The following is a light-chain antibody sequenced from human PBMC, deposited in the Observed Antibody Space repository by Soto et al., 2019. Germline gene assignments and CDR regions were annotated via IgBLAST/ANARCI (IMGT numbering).Light chain of an antibody. Sequence: EIVMTQSPATLSVSPGERATISCRASQIVSSNLAWYQQKPGQAPRLLIYGASTRATGIPARFSGSGSGTEFTLTISSLQSEDFAVYYCQQYNNWLTWTFGQGTKVDIK. CDR2: GAS. CDR3: QQYNNWLTWT. V-gene: IGKV3-15*01. CDR1: QIVSSN. J-gene: IGKJ1*01.